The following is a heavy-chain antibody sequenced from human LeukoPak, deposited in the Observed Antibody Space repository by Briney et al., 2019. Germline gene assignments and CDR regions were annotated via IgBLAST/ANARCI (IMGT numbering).Heavy chain of an antibody. CDR3: ARQKGVGSTSVPLDY. D-gene: IGHD1-26*01. V-gene: IGHV5-51*01. J-gene: IGHJ4*02. Sequence: GESLKISCKGSGYSFTSYWIAWVRQMPGKGLEWMGIIYPGDSDTRYSPPFQGQVTISADKSISTAYLQWSSLKASDTAMYYCARQKGVGSTSVPLDYWGQGTLVTVSS. CDR2: IYPGDSDT. CDR1: GYSFTSYW.